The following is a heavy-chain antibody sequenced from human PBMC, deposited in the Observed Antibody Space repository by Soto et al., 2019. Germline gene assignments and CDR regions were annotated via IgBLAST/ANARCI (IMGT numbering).Heavy chain of an antibody. Sequence: QVQLVQSGAEVKKPGSSVKVSCKASGGTFSSYAISWVRQAPGQGLEWMGGIIPIFGTANYAQKFQGRVTITADESTSTAYMELSSLRSEDTAVYYCARAETYYDILTGLYGMDVWGQGTTVTVSS. D-gene: IGHD3-9*01. J-gene: IGHJ6*02. V-gene: IGHV1-69*12. CDR2: IIPIFGTA. CDR1: GGTFSSYA. CDR3: ARAETYYDILTGLYGMDV.